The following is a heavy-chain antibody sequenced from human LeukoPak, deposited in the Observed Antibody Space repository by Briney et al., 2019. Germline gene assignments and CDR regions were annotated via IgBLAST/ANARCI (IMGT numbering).Heavy chain of an antibody. D-gene: IGHD4-17*01. Sequence: SETLSLTCTVSGGSISSGGYYWSWIRQHPGKGLEWIGYIYYSGSTYYNPSLKSRVTISVDTSKNQFSLKLSSVTAADTAAYYCARVEYGDYVGHWFDPWGQGTLVTVSS. J-gene: IGHJ5*02. CDR1: GGSISSGGYY. CDR3: ARVEYGDYVGHWFDP. CDR2: IYYSGST. V-gene: IGHV4-31*03.